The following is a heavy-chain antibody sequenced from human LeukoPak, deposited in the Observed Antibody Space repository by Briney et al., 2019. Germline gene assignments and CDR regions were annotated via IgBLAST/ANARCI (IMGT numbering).Heavy chain of an antibody. Sequence: PGGSLRLSCAASGFTFSSYGMYWVRQAPGKGLEWVAFIRYDGSNKYYADSVKGRLTISRDNSKNTLYLQMNSLRAEDTAVYYCAKEGSGSYYNVFFYWGQGTLVTVSS. CDR3: AKEGSGSYYNVFFY. CDR1: GFTFSSYG. V-gene: IGHV3-30*02. J-gene: IGHJ4*02. D-gene: IGHD3-10*01. CDR2: IRYDGSNK.